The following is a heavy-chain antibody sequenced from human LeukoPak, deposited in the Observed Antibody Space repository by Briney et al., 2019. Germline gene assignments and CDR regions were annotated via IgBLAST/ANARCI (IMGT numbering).Heavy chain of an antibody. D-gene: IGHD3-16*01. J-gene: IGHJ4*02. CDR3: ARDLGRLPNY. Sequence: GGSLRLSCAASGFTVSSNYMSWVRKAPGKGLEWVSVIYSGGSTYYADSVKGRFTISRDNTKNTLYLQMNSLRAEDTAVYYCARDLGRLPNYWGQGTLVTVSS. V-gene: IGHV3-53*01. CDR2: IYSGGST. CDR1: GFTVSSNY.